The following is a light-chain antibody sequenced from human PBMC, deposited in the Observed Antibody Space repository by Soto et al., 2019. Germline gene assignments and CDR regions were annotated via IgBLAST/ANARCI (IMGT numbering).Light chain of an antibody. CDR2: DAS. CDR3: QQYNNWLPIT. V-gene: IGKV3-15*01. Sequence: EIVLTQSPATLSLSPGERATLSCRASQSVSSYLAWYQQKPGQAPRLLIYDASTRATGIPARFSGSGSGTEFTLTISSLQSEDFAVYYCQQYNNWLPITFGQGTRLEIK. CDR1: QSVSSY. J-gene: IGKJ5*01.